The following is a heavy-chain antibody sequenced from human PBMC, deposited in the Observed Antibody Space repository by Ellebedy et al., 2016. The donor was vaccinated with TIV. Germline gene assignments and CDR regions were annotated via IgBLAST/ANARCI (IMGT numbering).Heavy chain of an antibody. CDR1: GFIFSSYT. J-gene: IGHJ2*01. CDR2: ISGSSSYI. D-gene: IGHD4-17*01. V-gene: IGHV3-21*01. CDR3: ARKVPGPTTLPPNWYFDL. Sequence: GESLKISCAASGFIFSSYTMNWVRQAPGKGLEWVSSISGSSSYIYYADSVKGRFTISRANAKTSLYLQMTSLSAEEPAVYYCARKVPGPTTLPPNWYFDLWGRGTLVTVSS.